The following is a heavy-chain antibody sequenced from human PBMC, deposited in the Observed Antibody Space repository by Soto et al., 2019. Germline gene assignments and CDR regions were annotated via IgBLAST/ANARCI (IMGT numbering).Heavy chain of an antibody. J-gene: IGHJ4*02. Sequence: GSLKLSCPASGVIFSESTIYWVRQVPGKGLEAISAVSTSGRSTYYADSVKDRFTISRDNSKNTLFLQMGSLRPEDTAIYYCVKQAHGLDGVAFDYWGQGTQVTVSS. V-gene: IGHV3-64D*06. CDR2: VSTSGRST. D-gene: IGHD2-15*01. CDR1: GVIFSEST. CDR3: VKQAHGLDGVAFDY.